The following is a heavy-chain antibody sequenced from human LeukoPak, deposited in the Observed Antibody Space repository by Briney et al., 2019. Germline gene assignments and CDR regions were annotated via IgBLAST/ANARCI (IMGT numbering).Heavy chain of an antibody. CDR3: ADVDYYGMDV. CDR2: INPNSGGT. J-gene: IGHJ6*02. CDR1: GYTFTGYY. Sequence: ASVKVSCKASGYTFTGYYMHWVRQAPGQGLEWMGWINPNSGGTNYAQKFQGRVTTTRDTSISTAYMELGRLRSDDTALYYCADVDYYGMDVWGQGTTVTVSS. V-gene: IGHV1-2*02.